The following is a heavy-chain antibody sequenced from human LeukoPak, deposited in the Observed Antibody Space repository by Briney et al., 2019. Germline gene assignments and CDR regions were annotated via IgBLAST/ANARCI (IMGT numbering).Heavy chain of an antibody. Sequence: SETLSLTCAVYGGSFSGYYWSWIRQPPGKGLEWIGEINHSGSTNYNPSLKSRVTISVDTSKNQFSLKLSSVTAADTAVYYCARGSDIRYYGMDVWGQGTTVTVSS. V-gene: IGHV4-34*01. CDR2: INHSGST. J-gene: IGHJ6*02. D-gene: IGHD2-15*01. CDR3: ARGSDIRYYGMDV. CDR1: GGSFSGYY.